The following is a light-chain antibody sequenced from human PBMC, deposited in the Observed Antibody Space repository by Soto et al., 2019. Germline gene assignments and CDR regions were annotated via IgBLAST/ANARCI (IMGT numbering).Light chain of an antibody. Sequence: EIVLTQSPATLSLSPGERATLSCRASQSVGTYFACYLQKPGQAPRLLIYDSSNSTTGIPARFSGSGSGTDFTLTINSLEPEGVAVYYCQQRSDWPSTCRGGTKVEIK. J-gene: IGKJ4*01. V-gene: IGKV3-11*01. CDR3: QQRSDWPST. CDR2: DSS. CDR1: QSVGTY.